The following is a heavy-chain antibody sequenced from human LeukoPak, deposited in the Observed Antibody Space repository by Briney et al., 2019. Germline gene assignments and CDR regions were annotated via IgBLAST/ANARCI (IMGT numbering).Heavy chain of an antibody. CDR1: GGSISSHY. Sequence: SETLSLTCTVSGGSISSHYWSWIRQPPGKGLEWIGYIYYSGSTNYNPSLKSRVTISVDTSKNQFSLKLSSVTAADTAVYYCARRIYSGYEHFDYWGQGTLVTVSS. J-gene: IGHJ4*02. CDR3: ARRIYSGYEHFDY. V-gene: IGHV4-59*08. CDR2: IYYSGST. D-gene: IGHD5-12*01.